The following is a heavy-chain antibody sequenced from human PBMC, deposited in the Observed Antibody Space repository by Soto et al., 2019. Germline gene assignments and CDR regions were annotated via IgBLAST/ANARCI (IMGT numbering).Heavy chain of an antibody. D-gene: IGHD6-19*01. V-gene: IGHV4-59*02. Sequence: SESLSLTCTVSGGCVRSSYGSWIWQPPGKGLEWIGYIYYGGSTKYNPSLKSRVTISLDTSQNQFSLKLSSVTAADTAVYYCARDRYTTGWYYFDPWGQGTLVTVSS. J-gene: IGHJ5*02. CDR3: ARDRYTTGWYYFDP. CDR2: IYYGGST. CDR1: GGCVRSSY.